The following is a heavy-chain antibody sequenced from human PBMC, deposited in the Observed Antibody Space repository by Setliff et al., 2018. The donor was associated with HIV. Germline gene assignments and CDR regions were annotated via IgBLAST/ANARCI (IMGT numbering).Heavy chain of an antibody. Sequence: ASVKVSCKVSGYTLTELSMHWVRQAPGKGLEWMGGFDPEDGETIYAQKFQGRVTMTEDTSTDTAYMELSGLRSEDTAVYYCATYGESGGWSRGFDYWGQGTLVTVSS. CDR3: ATYGESGGWSRGFDY. D-gene: IGHD3-10*01. V-gene: IGHV1-24*01. J-gene: IGHJ4*02. CDR1: GYTLTELS. CDR2: FDPEDGET.